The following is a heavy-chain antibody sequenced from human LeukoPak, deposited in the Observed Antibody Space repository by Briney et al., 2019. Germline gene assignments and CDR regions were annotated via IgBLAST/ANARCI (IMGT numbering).Heavy chain of an antibody. V-gene: IGHV3-30*02. J-gene: IGHJ4*02. Sequence: GGSLRLACAPSGFSFSSYGVHCVRPAPGKGMEWVASIRYDGSNKNHADTVKARFTISRDNSKNTLYLQMNRLRAEDTAVYYCAKADSSGWYSTADYWGQGTLVTVSS. D-gene: IGHD6-19*01. CDR2: IRYDGSNK. CDR3: AKADSSGWYSTADY. CDR1: GFSFSSYG.